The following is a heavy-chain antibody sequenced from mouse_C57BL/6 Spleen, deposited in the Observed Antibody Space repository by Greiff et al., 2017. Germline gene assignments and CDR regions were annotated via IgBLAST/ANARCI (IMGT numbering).Heavy chain of an antibody. V-gene: IGHV5-6*02. J-gene: IGHJ1*03. CDR2: ISSGGSYT. CDR3: ARRDDGYYYWYFDV. D-gene: IGHD2-3*01. CDR1: GFTFSSYG. Sequence: KLVESGGDLVKPGGSLKLSCAASGFTFSSYGMSWVRQTPDKRLEWVATISSGGSYTYYPDSVKGRFPISRDNAKNTLYLQMSSLKSEDTAMYYCARRDDGYYYWYFDVWGTGTTGTVSS.